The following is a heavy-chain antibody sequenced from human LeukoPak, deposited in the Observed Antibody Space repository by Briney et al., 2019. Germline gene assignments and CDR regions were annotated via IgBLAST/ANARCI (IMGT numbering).Heavy chain of an antibody. CDR1: GFTFSSYS. Sequence: GGSLRLSCAASGFTFSSYSMNWVRQAPGKGLEWVSSISSSSSYIYYADSVKGRFTISRDNAKNSLYLQMNSLRAKDTAVYYCARELEIAAAGSFDYWGQGTLVTVSS. CDR2: ISSSSSYI. D-gene: IGHD6-13*01. CDR3: ARELEIAAAGSFDY. V-gene: IGHV3-21*01. J-gene: IGHJ4*02.